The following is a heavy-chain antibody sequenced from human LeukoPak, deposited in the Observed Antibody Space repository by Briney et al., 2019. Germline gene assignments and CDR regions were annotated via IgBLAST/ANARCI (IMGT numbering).Heavy chain of an antibody. CDR2: ISGSDDTT. V-gene: IGHV3-23*01. CDR3: AKDQVTIIRGVLDY. Sequence: GGSLRLSCAASGFPFSSSAMSWVRQTPGKGLEWVSAISGSDDTTYYADSVKGRFTISRDNSKNTLYLQMNSLRAEDTAVYFCAKDQVTIIRGVLDYWGQGTLVTVSS. J-gene: IGHJ4*02. CDR1: GFPFSSSA. D-gene: IGHD3-10*01.